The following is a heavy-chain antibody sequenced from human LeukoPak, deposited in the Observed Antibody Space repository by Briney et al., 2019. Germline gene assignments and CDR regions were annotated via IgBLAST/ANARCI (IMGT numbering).Heavy chain of an antibody. CDR2: VRGSGSDT. D-gene: IGHD5-12*01. V-gene: IGHV3-23*01. CDR3: AKTSRVNSAYDSPFDY. Sequence: GGSLRLSCAASGFTFRTYAMSWVRQAPGKGLEWVSAVRGSGSDTYYADSVKGLFTISRDNSKNTLYLQMNSLRAEDTAIYYCAKTSRVNSAYDSPFDYWGQGTLVTVSS. CDR1: GFTFRTYA. J-gene: IGHJ4*02.